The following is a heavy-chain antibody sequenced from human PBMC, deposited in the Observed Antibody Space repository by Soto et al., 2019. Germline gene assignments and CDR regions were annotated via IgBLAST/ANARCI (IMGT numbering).Heavy chain of an antibody. CDR1: GYTFTDYY. CDR2: INANNGFT. D-gene: IGHD1-26*01. CDR3: ARDHRTGSYSV. V-gene: IGHV1-2*02. Sequence: QVQLVQSGAEVKKPGASVKVSCKTSGYTFTDYYMHWVRQAPGQGLEWIGWINANNGFTDYAQKFQDRFTMTRDTSINTAYMEVNSLRSDDTALYFCARDHRTGSYSVWGQGTLVTVSS. J-gene: IGHJ4*02.